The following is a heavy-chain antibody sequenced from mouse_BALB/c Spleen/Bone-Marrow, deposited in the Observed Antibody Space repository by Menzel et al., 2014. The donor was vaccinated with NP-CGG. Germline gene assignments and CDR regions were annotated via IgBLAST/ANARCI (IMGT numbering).Heavy chain of an antibody. D-gene: IGHD1-1*01. CDR1: GYAFTSYN. Sequence: EVKLQESGPELVKPGASVKVSCKASGYAFTSYNMYWVKQSHGKSLEWIGYIDPYNGGTSYNQKFKGKATLTVDKSSSTAYVHLNSLTSEDSAVYYCARRYYYYGSGDAMDYWGQGTSVTVSS. J-gene: IGHJ4*01. CDR2: IDPYNGGT. V-gene: IGHV1S135*01. CDR3: ARRYYYYGSGDAMDY.